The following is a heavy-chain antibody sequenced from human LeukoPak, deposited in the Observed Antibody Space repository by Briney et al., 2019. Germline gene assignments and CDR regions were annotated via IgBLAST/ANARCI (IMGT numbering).Heavy chain of an antibody. CDR2: ISPTGEST. J-gene: IGHJ4*02. CDR1: GFTFSSFD. D-gene: IGHD3-10*01. Sequence: PGGSLRLSCAASGFTFSSFDMHWVRQPTGQGLEWVSSISPTGESTWSADSVKGRFTISRDNAKNSVYLQMNSLRVEDTAVYFCARDFLGESGAGGYWGQGTLVTVSS. V-gene: IGHV3-21*01. CDR3: ARDFLGESGAGGY.